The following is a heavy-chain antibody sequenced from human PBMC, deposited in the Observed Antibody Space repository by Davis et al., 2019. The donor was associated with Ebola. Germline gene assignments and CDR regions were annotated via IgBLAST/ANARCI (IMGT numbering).Heavy chain of an antibody. CDR2: IRSKANSYAT. V-gene: IGHV3-73*01. CDR3: AKDNDYDFWSGYPEGMDV. Sequence: GGSLRLSCAASGFTFSGSAMHWVRQASGKGLEWVGRIRSKANSYATAYAASVKGRFTISRDDSKNTAYLQMNSLRAEDTAVYYCAKDNDYDFWSGYPEGMDVWGQGTTVTVSS. D-gene: IGHD3-3*01. J-gene: IGHJ6*02. CDR1: GFTFSGSA.